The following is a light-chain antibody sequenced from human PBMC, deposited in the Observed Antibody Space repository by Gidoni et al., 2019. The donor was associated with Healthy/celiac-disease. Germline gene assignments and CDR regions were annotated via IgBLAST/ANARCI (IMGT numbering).Light chain of an antibody. CDR1: QSVLYSSNNKNY. CDR3: QQYYSTPQCS. V-gene: IGKV4-1*01. CDR2: WAS. Sequence: DIVMTQSPDSLAVSLGERATINCKSSQSVLYSSNNKNYLAWYQQKPGQPPKLLIYWASTRESGVPDRFSGSGSGTDFTLTISSLQAEDVAVYYCQQYYSTPQCSFXXXTKLEIK. J-gene: IGKJ2*04.